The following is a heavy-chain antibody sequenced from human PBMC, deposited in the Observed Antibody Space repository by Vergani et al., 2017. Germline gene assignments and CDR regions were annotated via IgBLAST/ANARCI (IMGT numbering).Heavy chain of an antibody. D-gene: IGHD5-12*01. J-gene: IGHJ6*02. V-gene: IGHV3-53*04. Sequence: EVQLVESRGGLVQPGGSLRLSCAASGFTVSSNYMSWVRQAPEKGLEWVSVIYSGGSTYYADSVKGRFTISRHNSKNTLYLQMNSLRAEDTAVYYCARDRVDIVATTTYYYYYYGMDVWGQGTTVTVSS. CDR3: ARDRVDIVATTTYYYYYYGMDV. CDR1: GFTVSSNY. CDR2: IYSGGST.